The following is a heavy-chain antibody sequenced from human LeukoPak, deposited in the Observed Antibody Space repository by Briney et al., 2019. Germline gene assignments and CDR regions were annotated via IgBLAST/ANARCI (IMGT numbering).Heavy chain of an antibody. V-gene: IGHV1-8*02. CDR1: GYTFTGYY. CDR2: MNPNSGNT. Sequence: ASVKVSCKASGYTFTGYYMHWVRQATGQGLEWMGWMNPNSGNTGYAQKFQGRVTMTRNTSISTAYMELSSLRSEDTAVYYCARSTVQETYYYDSEYAFDIWGQGTMVTVSS. D-gene: IGHD3-22*01. J-gene: IGHJ3*02. CDR3: ARSTVQETYYYDSEYAFDI.